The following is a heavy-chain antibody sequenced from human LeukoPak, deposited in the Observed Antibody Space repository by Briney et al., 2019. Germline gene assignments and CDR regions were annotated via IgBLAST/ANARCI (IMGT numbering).Heavy chain of an antibody. CDR3: ARDVEAAAGYYYYYYMDV. J-gene: IGHJ6*03. D-gene: IGHD6-13*01. CDR2: IYSSGST. V-gene: IGHV4-59*12. CDR1: GGSISSYY. Sequence: SETLSLTCTVSGGSISSYYWSWIRQSPGKGLEWIGYIYSSGSTNSNPSLKSRLTMSVDTSKKQFSLKPSSVTAADTAVYYCARDVEAAAGYYYYYYMDVWGKGTTVTVSS.